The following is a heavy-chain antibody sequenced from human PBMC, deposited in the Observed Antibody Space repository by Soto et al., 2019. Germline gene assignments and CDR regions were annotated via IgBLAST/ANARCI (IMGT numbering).Heavy chain of an antibody. Sequence: ASVKASCKASGGTFSSYAISWVRQAPGQGLEWMGGIIPIFGTANYAQKFQGRVTITADKSTSTAYMELSSLRSEDTAVYYCAAAFLEWLSPFDYWGQGTLVTVSS. D-gene: IGHD3-3*01. CDR3: AAAFLEWLSPFDY. CDR2: IIPIFGTA. J-gene: IGHJ4*02. V-gene: IGHV1-69*06. CDR1: GGTFSSYA.